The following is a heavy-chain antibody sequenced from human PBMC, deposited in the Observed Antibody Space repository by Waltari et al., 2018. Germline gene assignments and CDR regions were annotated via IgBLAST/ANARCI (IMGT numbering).Heavy chain of an antibody. V-gene: IGHV3-48*03. D-gene: IGHD1-26*01. CDR3: ARVVGAIADY. J-gene: IGHJ4*02. CDR1: GFTFSSYE. CDR2: ISSSGSTI. Sequence: EVQLVESGGGLVQPGGSLRLSCAASGFTFSSYEMNWVRQAPGKVLEWVSYISSSGSTIYYADSVKGRFTISRDNAKNSLYLQMNSLRAEDTAVYYCARVVGAIADYWGQGTLVTVSS.